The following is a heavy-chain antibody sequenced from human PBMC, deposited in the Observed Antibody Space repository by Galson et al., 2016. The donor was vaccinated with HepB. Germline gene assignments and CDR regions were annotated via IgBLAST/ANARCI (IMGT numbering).Heavy chain of an antibody. Sequence: SLRLSCAASGFTFSSFALGWVRQAPGKGLEWVSATSVSGSNMFYADSVKGRFTISRDNSKTTVYLQMNSLRAEDTAVYYCAREGLADGSYFDYWGQGTPVTISS. J-gene: IGHJ4*02. CDR1: GFTFSSFA. CDR3: AREGLADGSYFDY. CDR2: TSVSGSNM. V-gene: IGHV3-23*01. D-gene: IGHD5-24*01.